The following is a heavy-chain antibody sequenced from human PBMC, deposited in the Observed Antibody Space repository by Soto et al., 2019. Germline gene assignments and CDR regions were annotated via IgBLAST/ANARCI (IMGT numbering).Heavy chain of an antibody. CDR3: ARGDSTDCSNGVCSFFYNHDMDV. CDR2: INPKSGGT. V-gene: IGHV1-2*04. Sequence: ASVKVSCKASGYTFTNYHMHGVRQAPGQGFEWMGMINPKSGGTSTAQKFQGWVTMTTDTSISTASMELTRLTSDDTAIYYCARGDSTDCSNGVCSFFYNHDMDVWGQGTTVTVSS. CDR1: GYTFTNYH. J-gene: IGHJ6*02. D-gene: IGHD2-8*01.